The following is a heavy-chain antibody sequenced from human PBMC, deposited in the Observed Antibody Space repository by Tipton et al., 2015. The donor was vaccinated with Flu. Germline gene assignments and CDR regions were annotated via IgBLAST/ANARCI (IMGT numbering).Heavy chain of an antibody. CDR3: ATDYGDYNMDAFDI. J-gene: IGHJ3*02. V-gene: IGHV4-61*02. CDR2: IYTSGST. D-gene: IGHD4-17*01. Sequence: TLSLTCTVSGGSISSGNYYWSWIRQPAGRGLEWIGRIYTSGSTNYNPSLKSRVTISVATSKSQFSLKLSSVTAADTAVYYCATDYGDYNMDAFDIWGQGTMVTVSS. CDR1: GGSISSGNYY.